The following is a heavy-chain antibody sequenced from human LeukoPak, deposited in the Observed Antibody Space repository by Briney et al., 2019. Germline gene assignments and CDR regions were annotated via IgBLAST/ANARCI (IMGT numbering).Heavy chain of an antibody. J-gene: IGHJ4*02. CDR1: GGTFSSYA. CDR2: INPNSGGT. D-gene: IGHD3-22*01. V-gene: IGHV1-2*02. Sequence: ASVKVSCKASGGTFSSYAISWVRQAPGQGLEWMGWINPNSGGTNYAQKFQDRVTMTRDTSISTAYMELSRLRSDDTAVYYCARSAYYDTSGYYAPFDYWGQGTLVTVSS. CDR3: ARSAYYDTSGYYAPFDY.